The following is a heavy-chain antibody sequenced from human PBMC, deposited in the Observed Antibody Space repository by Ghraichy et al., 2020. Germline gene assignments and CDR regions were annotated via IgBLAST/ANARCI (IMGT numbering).Heavy chain of an antibody. D-gene: IGHD5-12*01. Sequence: SQTLSLTCTVSGGSISSGDYYWTWIRQPPGKGLEWIGYIYYSGSTYYNPSLKSRITISVDTSKNQFSLNLSSVTAADTAVYYCARGGGAYAPADCWGQGTLVTVSS. CDR2: IYYSGST. CDR1: GGSISSGDYY. J-gene: IGHJ4*02. V-gene: IGHV4-30-4*01. CDR3: ARGGGAYAPADC.